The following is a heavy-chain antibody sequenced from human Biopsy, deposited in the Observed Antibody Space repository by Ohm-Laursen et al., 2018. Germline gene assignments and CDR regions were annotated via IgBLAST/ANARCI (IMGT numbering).Heavy chain of an antibody. CDR3: VKDRGGARASFHY. V-gene: IGHV3-9*01. CDR1: GFIFDDYD. D-gene: IGHD3-16*01. CDR2: INRDSDTA. J-gene: IGHJ4*02. Sequence: SLRLSCTASGFIFDDYDMHWVRQAPGKGLERVSRINRDSDTADYVDSVRGRFTISRDNARKTLFLQMNSLRSEDTALYYCVKDRGGARASFHYWGQGIRVAVSS.